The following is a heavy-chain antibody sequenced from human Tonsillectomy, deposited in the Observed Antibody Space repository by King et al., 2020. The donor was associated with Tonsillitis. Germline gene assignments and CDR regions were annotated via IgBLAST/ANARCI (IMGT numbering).Heavy chain of an antibody. J-gene: IGHJ4*02. V-gene: IGHV3-30*18. D-gene: IGHD2-8*01. CDR2: ISYDGYNK. CDR3: AKEPGGYCTNNVCYYFDY. CDR1: GVTLNNYG. Sequence: VQLVESGGGVVQPGRSLKLSCAASGVTLNNYGMHWVRQAPGKGLEWVAAISYDGYNKYYADFVKGRFTISRDNSKNTLYLQMNSLRAEDTAVYYCAKEPGGYCTNNVCYYFDYWGQGTLVTVSS.